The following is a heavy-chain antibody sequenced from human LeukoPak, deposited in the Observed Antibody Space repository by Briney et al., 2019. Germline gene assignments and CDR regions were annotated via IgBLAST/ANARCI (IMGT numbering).Heavy chain of an antibody. J-gene: IGHJ6*03. CDR2: IRSSGSTT. Sequence: PGGSLRLSCAASGFTFSSYEMKWVRQAPGKGLEWVADIRSSGSTTYYADSVKGQFTISRDNAKNSLYLQMNSLRAEDTAVYYCARDARGSTTSERGYYYYMDVWGKGTTVTVSS. CDR3: ARDARGSTTSERGYYYYMDV. CDR1: GFTFSSYE. V-gene: IGHV3-48*03. D-gene: IGHD1-1*01.